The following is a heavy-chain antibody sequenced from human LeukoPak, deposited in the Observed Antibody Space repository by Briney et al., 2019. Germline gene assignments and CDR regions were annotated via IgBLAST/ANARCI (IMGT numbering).Heavy chain of an antibody. CDR2: IKRKTDGGTT. D-gene: IGHD2-2*01. CDR1: GFTFSNAW. V-gene: IGHV3-15*01. CDR3: TTDWARYCSSTSCVDP. Sequence: GGSLRLSCAASGFTFSNAWTSWVRQAPGKGLEWVGRIKRKTDGGTTDYAAPVKGRFTISRDDSKNTLYLQMNSLKTEDTAVYYCTTDWARYCSSTSCVDPWGQGTLVTVSS. J-gene: IGHJ5*02.